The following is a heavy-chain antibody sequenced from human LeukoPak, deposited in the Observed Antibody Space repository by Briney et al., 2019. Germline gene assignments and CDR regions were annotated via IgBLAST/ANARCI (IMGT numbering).Heavy chain of an antibody. V-gene: IGHV3-30*02. CDR2: IRYDGSEK. CDR3: ARDRWGYSYGGD. Sequence: PGGSLRLSCAASGFSFSYYGMHWVRQTPGKGLEWVAFIRYDGSEKYYADSVKGRFTISRDNSKNTVYLQMNSLRAEDTAVYYCARDRWGYSYGGDWGQGTLVTASS. D-gene: IGHD5-18*01. J-gene: IGHJ4*02. CDR1: GFSFSYYG.